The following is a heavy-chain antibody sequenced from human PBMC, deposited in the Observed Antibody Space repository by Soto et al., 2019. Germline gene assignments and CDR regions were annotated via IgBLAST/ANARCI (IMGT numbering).Heavy chain of an antibody. CDR2: ISGSGGST. J-gene: IGHJ4*02. V-gene: IGHV3-23*01. D-gene: IGHD3-22*01. Sequence: GGSLRLSCAASGFTFSNYAMSWVRQAPGKGLEWVSAISGSGGSTYYADSVKGRFTTSRDNSKNTLYLQMNSLRAEDTAVYYCAKSRXYYDSSGYYYVASGFDYWGQGTLVTVSS. CDR1: GFTFSNYA. CDR3: AKSRXYYDSSGYYYVASGFDY.